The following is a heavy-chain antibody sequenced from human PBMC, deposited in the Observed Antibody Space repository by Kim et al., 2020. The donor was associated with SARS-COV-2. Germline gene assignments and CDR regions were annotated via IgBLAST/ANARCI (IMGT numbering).Heavy chain of an antibody. CDR1: GGSISSGDYY. D-gene: IGHD3-3*01. J-gene: IGHJ4*02. Sequence: SETLSLTCTVSGGSISSGDYYWSWIRQPPGKGLEWIGYIYYSGSTYYNPSLKSRVTISVDTSKNQFSLKLSSVTAADTAVYYCAREAALYDFWSGHGYDYWGQGTLVPVSS. CDR2: IYYSGST. CDR3: AREAALYDFWSGHGYDY. V-gene: IGHV4-30-4*01.